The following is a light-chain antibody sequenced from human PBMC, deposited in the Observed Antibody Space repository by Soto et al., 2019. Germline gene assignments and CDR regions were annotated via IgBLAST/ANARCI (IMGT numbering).Light chain of an antibody. J-gene: IGKJ4*01. CDR1: QSVSSSY. V-gene: IGKV3-20*01. CDR3: QQYRSSPLT. CDR2: GAS. Sequence: ERATLSCRASQSVSSSYLAWYQQKPGQAPRLLIYGASSRATGIPDRFSGSGSGTDFTLTISLLEHEDAAVDYSQQYRSSPLTFGAGTK.